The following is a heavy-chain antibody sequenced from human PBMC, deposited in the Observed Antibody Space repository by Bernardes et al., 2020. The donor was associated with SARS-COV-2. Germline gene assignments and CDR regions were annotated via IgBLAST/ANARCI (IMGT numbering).Heavy chain of an antibody. CDR3: ARGFYDILTGYHNLFDP. CDR2: IYYSGRT. Sequence: SESLSLTCIVSGGSISSTTYYWGWLLQSPGKGLEWIGSIYYSGRTSYNPSLKSRVTISVDTSRNQFSLNLSSVTAADTAVYYCARGFYDILTGYHNLFDPWGQGALVTVSS. V-gene: IGHV4-39*01. D-gene: IGHD3-9*01. J-gene: IGHJ5*02. CDR1: GGSISSTTYY.